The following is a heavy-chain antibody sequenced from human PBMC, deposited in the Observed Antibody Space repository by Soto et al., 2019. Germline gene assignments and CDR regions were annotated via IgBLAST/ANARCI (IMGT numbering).Heavy chain of an antibody. D-gene: IGHD6-19*01. V-gene: IGHV4-34*01. CDR3: AREDSYGWSGESLDV. J-gene: IGHJ6*02. CDR2: LDQSGGT. CDR1: GDSLRGQS. Sequence: QVQLQQWGAGLLKASETLSLTCAVVGDSLRGQSWNWIRQSPGKGLEWIGELDQSGGTNYTPSLKSRAIISDDTSKNQFSLKLTSVTAADTVVYYCAREDSYGWSGESLDVWGQGTTVTVSS.